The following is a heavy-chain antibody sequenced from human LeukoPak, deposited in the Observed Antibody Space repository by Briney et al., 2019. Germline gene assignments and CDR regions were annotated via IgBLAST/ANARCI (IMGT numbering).Heavy chain of an antibody. CDR2: IYNSWTT. D-gene: IGHD1-26*01. CDR3: ARVPRGSTVGTLPYFYYYMDV. V-gene: IGHV4-61*02. CDR1: GYSISSGYY. Sequence: SETLSLTCTVSGYSISSGYYWSWIRPPAGKGLEWIGRIYNSWTTNYNPSLKSRVTISVDTSKNQFSLKLSSVTAADTAVYYCARVPRGSTVGTLPYFYYYMDVWGKGTTVIVSS. J-gene: IGHJ6*03.